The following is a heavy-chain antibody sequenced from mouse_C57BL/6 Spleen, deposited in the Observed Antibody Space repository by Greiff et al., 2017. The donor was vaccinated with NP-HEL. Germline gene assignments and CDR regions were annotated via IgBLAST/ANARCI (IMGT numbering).Heavy chain of an antibody. Sequence: EVQLVESGGGLVKPGGSLKLSCAASGFTFSSYAMSWVRQTPEKRLEWVATISDGGSYTYYPDHVQGRFTISRDNAKNNLYLQMSHLKSEDTAMYYCAVNGSYWGQGTLVTVSA. V-gene: IGHV5-4*01. CDR2: ISDGGSYT. CDR1: GFTFSSYA. J-gene: IGHJ3*01. CDR3: AVNGSY.